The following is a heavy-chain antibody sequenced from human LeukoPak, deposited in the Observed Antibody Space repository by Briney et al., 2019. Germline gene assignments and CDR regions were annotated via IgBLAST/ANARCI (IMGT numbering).Heavy chain of an antibody. V-gene: IGHV3-30-3*01. CDR3: ARGVRGTGYSSSWFCDY. J-gene: IGHJ4*02. D-gene: IGHD6-13*01. CDR2: ISYDGSNK. Sequence: PGRSLRLSCAASGFTFSSYAMHWVRQAPGKGLEWVAVISYDGSNKYYADSVKGRFTISRDNSKNTLYLQMNSLRAEDTAVYYCARGVRGTGYSSSWFCDYWGQGTLVTVSS. CDR1: GFTFSSYA.